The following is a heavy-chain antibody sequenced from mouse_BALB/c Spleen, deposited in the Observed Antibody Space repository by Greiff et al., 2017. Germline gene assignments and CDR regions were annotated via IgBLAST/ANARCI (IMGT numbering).Heavy chain of an antibody. CDR3: ARDYRYDRFAY. CDR2: IYPGSGST. J-gene: IGHJ3*01. V-gene: IGHV1-77*01. Sequence: QVQLKQSGPELVKPGASVKMSCKASGYTFTDYVISWVKQSTGQGLEWIGEIYPGSGSTYYNEKFKGKVTLTADNASNTAYMQLSSLTSEDSAVYYCARDYRYDRFAYWGQGTLVTVSA. CDR1: GYTFTDYV. D-gene: IGHD2-14*01.